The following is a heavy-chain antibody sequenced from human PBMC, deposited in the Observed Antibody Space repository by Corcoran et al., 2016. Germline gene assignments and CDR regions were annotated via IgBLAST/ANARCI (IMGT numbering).Heavy chain of an antibody. V-gene: IGHV3-13*01. J-gene: IGHJ4*02. D-gene: IGHD4-17*01. CDR3: ARGTTMTTFDY. CDR2: IGTAGDT. Sequence: EVQLVESGGGLVQPGGSLRLSCAASGFTFSSYDMHWVRQATGKGLEWVSAIGTAGDTYYLGSVKGRFTISRENAKNSLYLQMNSLRAGDTAVYYCARGTTMTTFDYWGQGTLVTVSS. CDR1: GFTFSSYD.